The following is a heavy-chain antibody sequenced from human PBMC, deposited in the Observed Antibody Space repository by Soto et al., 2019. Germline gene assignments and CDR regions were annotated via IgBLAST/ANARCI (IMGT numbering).Heavy chain of an antibody. Sequence: SETLSLTSPVSGGSISSGGYYWSWIRQHPGKGVERIGYIYYSGSTYYNPSLKSRVTMSVDTSKNQLSLKLSPVTAADTAVYYCARSKVYSSCYYYDYWGQGILVTVSS. CDR2: IYYSGST. D-gene: IGHD3-22*01. V-gene: IGHV4-31*03. CDR1: GGSISSGGYY. CDR3: ARSKVYSSCYYYDY. J-gene: IGHJ4*02.